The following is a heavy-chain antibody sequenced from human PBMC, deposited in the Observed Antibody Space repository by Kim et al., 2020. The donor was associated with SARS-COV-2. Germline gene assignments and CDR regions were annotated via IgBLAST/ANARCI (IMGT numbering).Heavy chain of an antibody. J-gene: IGHJ6*02. D-gene: IGHD6-19*01. Sequence: ASVKVSCKVSGYTLTELSMHWVRQAPGKGLEWMGSFDPEDGETIYAQKFQGRVTMTEDTSTDTAYMELSSLRSEDTAVYYCATGPAVAGTLVHYYYYYGMDVWGQGTTVTVSS. CDR2: FDPEDGET. V-gene: IGHV1-24*01. CDR1: GYTLTELS. CDR3: ATGPAVAGTLVHYYYYYGMDV.